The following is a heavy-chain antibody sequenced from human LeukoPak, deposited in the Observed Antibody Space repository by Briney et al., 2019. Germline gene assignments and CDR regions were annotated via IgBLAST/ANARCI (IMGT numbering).Heavy chain of an antibody. V-gene: IGHV3-23*01. CDR2: ISGSGGST. J-gene: IGHJ3*02. Sequence: GGSLRLSCAASGFTFSSYAMSWVRQAPGKGLEWVSAISGSGGSTYYADSVKGRFTVSRDSSKNTLYLQMNSLRAEDTAVYYWAKFLSSSTSCYLAFDIWGQGTMVTGSS. CDR1: GFTFSSYA. D-gene: IGHD2-2*01. CDR3: AKFLSSSTSCYLAFDI.